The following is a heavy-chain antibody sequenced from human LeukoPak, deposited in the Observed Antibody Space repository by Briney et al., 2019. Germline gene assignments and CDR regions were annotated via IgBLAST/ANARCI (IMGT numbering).Heavy chain of an antibody. CDR3: ARDLSSSWYPDY. CDR2: INPNSGDR. J-gene: IGHJ4*02. Sequence: GASVKVSCTASGYTFTSYYMHWVRQAPGQGLEWMGWINPNSGDRNYAQKLQGRVTMTTDTSTSTAYMELRSLKSDDTAVYYCARDLSSSWYPDYWGQGTLVTVSS. D-gene: IGHD6-13*01. CDR1: GYTFTSYY. V-gene: IGHV1-18*04.